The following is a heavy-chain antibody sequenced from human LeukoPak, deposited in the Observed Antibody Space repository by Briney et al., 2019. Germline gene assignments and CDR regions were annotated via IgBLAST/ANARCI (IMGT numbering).Heavy chain of an antibody. D-gene: IGHD5-12*01. V-gene: IGHV3-7*03. J-gene: IGHJ4*02. CDR2: INQDGSEK. CDR3: ARALGAYASF. Sequence: GGSLRLSCAASGFTFSGYAMHWVRQAPEKGLEWVANINQDGSEKYYVDSVKGRFTISRDNAKNSLYLQTNSLRAEDTAVYYCARALGAYASFWGQGTLVTVSS. CDR1: GFTFSGYA.